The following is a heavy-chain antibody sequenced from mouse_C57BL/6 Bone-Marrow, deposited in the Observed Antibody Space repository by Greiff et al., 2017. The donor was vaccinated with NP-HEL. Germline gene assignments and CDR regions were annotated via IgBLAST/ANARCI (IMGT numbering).Heavy chain of an antibody. D-gene: IGHD2-1*01. CDR3: ARHEDESGNYVAWFAY. V-gene: IGHV1-62-2*01. CDR1: GYTFTEYT. Sequence: QVQLKQSGAELVKPGASVKLSCKASGYTFTEYTIHWVKQRSGQGLEWIGWFYPGSGSIKYNEKFKDKATLTADKSSSTVYMELSRLTSEDSAVYFCARHEDESGNYVAWFAYWGQGTLVTVSA. J-gene: IGHJ3*01. CDR2: FYPGSGSI.